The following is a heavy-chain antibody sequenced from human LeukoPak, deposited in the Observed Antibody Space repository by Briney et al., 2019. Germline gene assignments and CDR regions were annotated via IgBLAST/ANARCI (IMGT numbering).Heavy chain of an antibody. CDR3: GRAFWSGSPFDY. J-gene: IGHJ4*02. V-gene: IGHV1-46*03. Sequence: ASVKVSCKASGYTFTSYYMRWVRQAPGQGLEWMGIINPSGGSTSYAQEFQGRVTMTRDTSTSTAYMGLTSLRSEDTAVYFCGRAFWSGSPFDYWGQGTLVTVSS. CDR1: GYTFTSYY. D-gene: IGHD3-3*01. CDR2: INPSGGST.